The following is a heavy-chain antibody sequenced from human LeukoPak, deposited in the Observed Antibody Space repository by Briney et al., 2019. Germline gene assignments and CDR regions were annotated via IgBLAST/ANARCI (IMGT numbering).Heavy chain of an antibody. CDR3: AKVRLVGSWSSREYFQH. Sequence: GGSLRLSCAASGFTFSSYAMSWVRQAPGKGLEWVSAISGSGGSTYYADSVKGRFTISRDNSKNTLYLQMNSLRAEDTAVYYCAKVRLVGSWSSREYFQHWGQGTLVTVSS. V-gene: IGHV3-23*01. J-gene: IGHJ1*01. D-gene: IGHD6-13*01. CDR1: GFTFSSYA. CDR2: ISGSGGST.